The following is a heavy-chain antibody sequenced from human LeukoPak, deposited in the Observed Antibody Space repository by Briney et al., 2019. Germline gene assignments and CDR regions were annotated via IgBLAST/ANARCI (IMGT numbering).Heavy chain of an antibody. CDR3: ARHESAVGALFY. D-gene: IGHD1-26*01. V-gene: IGHV4-59*08. CDR2: IYSTGST. Sequence: SETLSLTCTVSGGSISRYYWSWIRQPPGKGLEWVGYIYSTGSTNSNPSLKGRVTISIDTSRNQFSLRLTSVTAAGTAVYYCARHESAVGALFYWGQGTLVTVSS. J-gene: IGHJ4*02. CDR1: GGSISRYY.